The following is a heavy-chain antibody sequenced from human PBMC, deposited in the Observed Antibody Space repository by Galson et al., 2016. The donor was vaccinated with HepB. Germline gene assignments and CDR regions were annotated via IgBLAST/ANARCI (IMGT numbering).Heavy chain of an antibody. CDR2: IWYDGSNK. V-gene: IGHV3-33*01. CDR1: GIIFSSYG. D-gene: IGHD5-12*01. Sequence: SLRLSCAASGIIFSSYGMHWVRQAPGKGLEWVAVIWYDGSNKYYADSVKGRFTISRDNSKNTLYLQMNTLSAEDTAVYYCAILSVDVVLVMNGVDVWGQGTTVTVSS. J-gene: IGHJ6*02. CDR3: AILSVDVVLVMNGVDV.